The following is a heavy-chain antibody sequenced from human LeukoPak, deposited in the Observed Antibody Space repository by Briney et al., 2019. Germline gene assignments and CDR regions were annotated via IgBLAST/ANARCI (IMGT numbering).Heavy chain of an antibody. V-gene: IGHV1-2*02. Sequence: ASVKVSCKASGYTFTGYYMHWVRQAPGQGLEWMEWINPNRGGTNYAQKFQGRVTMTRDTSISIAYMELSRLRSDDTAVYYCARGGGDYYYYMDVWGKGTTVTVSS. CDR2: INPNRGGT. CDR3: ARGGGDYYYYMDV. J-gene: IGHJ6*03. CDR1: GYTFTGYY.